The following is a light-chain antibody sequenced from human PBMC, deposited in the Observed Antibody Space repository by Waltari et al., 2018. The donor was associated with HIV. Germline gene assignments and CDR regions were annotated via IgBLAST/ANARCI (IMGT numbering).Light chain of an antibody. V-gene: IGKV1-33*01. Sequence: DIRKTQSPSSLSAPMGASVTMTCQATQDISNNLNWYQQKTGEAPKLLIYDASVLETGISSRFSGSGSGTNFTLTITNPQPEDVATYFCQQYDDLPFTFGPGTKV. CDR2: DAS. CDR1: QDISNN. CDR3: QQYDDLPFT. J-gene: IGKJ3*01.